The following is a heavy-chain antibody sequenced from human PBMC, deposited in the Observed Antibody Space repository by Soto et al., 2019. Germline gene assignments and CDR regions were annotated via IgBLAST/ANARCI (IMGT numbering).Heavy chain of an antibody. CDR2: IWYDGSNK. CDR1: GFTFSSSG. Sequence: GGSLRLSCAASGFTFSSSGMHWVRQAPGKGLEWVAVIWYDGSNKYYADSVKGRFTISRDNSKNTLYLQMNSLRAEDTAVYYCARIAAAGVNDAFDIWGQGTMVTVSS. D-gene: IGHD6-13*01. J-gene: IGHJ3*02. CDR3: ARIAAAGVNDAFDI. V-gene: IGHV3-33*01.